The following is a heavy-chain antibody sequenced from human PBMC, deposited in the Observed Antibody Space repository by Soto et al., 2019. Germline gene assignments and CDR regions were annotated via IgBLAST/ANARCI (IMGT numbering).Heavy chain of an antibody. V-gene: IGHV4-39*01. D-gene: IGHD1-20*01. CDR2: IYYGGTT. Sequence: PETLFVTWTVSGRSIGGSIYYSGWLRPPPGRGLEWIGSIYYGGTTYYNPSFKSRLTMSVDTANNQFSLSLSSMTAADTAVYYCARQYTYYWNAVNDYWGQGALVTVS. J-gene: IGHJ4*02. CDR3: ARQYTYYWNAVNDY. CDR1: GRSIGGSIYY.